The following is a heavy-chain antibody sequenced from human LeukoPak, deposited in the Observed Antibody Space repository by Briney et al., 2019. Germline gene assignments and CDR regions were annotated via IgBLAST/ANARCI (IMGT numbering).Heavy chain of an antibody. J-gene: IGHJ4*02. Sequence: GGSLRLSCAASGFTFSSYEVNWVRQAPGKGLEWLSYISSSGSTIYYADSVKGRFTISRDNAKNSLCLQMNSLRAEDTAVYYCARGAYTVDYWGQGTLVTVSS. CDR3: ARGAYTVDY. CDR1: GFTFSSYE. D-gene: IGHD4-11*01. V-gene: IGHV3-48*03. CDR2: ISSSGSTI.